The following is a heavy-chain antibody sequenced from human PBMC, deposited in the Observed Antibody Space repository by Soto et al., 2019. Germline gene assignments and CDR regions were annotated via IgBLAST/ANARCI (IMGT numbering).Heavy chain of an antibody. D-gene: IGHD6-13*01. CDR3: AWAYSSSLPFDY. CDR2: SYYSGST. Sequence: QVQLQESGPGLVKPSETLSLTCTVSGGSISSYYWSWIQQPPGKGLEWIGYSYYSGSTNYNPVLKSRVTISVDTSQNRLSLKLSSVTAADAGVYYCAWAYSSSLPFDYWGQGTLVIVSS. J-gene: IGHJ4*02. CDR1: GGSISSYY. V-gene: IGHV4-59*01.